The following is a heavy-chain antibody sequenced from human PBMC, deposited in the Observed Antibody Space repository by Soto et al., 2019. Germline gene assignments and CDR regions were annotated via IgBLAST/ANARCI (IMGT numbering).Heavy chain of an antibody. V-gene: IGHV3-11*01. Sequence: QVHLMESGGGLVKPGGSLRLSCAGSGFTFSDYYMTWIRQAPGKGLEWVSYINTLSSTIYYADSVKGRFTISRDNAKNSLYLQMNRLRAEDTAVYYCARRLQWQLRPLDSWGRGTLVTVSS. CDR3: ARRLQWQLRPLDS. CDR2: INTLSSTI. J-gene: IGHJ4*02. D-gene: IGHD6-19*01. CDR1: GFTFSDYY.